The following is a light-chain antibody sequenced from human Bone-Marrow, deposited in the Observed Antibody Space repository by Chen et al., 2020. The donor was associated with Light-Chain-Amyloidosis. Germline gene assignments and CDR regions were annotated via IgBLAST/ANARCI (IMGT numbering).Light chain of an antibody. CDR1: DLPTKY. CDR2: RDT. Sequence: SYELTQSPSVSVSPGQTARITCSGDDLPTKYAYWYQQKPGQDPVLVIHRDTERPSGISERFSGSSAGTTATLTISGFQAEEEADYHCQSADSSGTYEVVFGGGTKLTVL. J-gene: IGLJ2*01. V-gene: IGLV3-25*02. CDR3: QSADSSGTYEVV.